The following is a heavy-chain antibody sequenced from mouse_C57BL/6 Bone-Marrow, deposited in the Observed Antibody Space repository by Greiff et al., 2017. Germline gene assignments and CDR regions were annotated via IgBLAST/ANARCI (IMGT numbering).Heavy chain of an antibody. J-gene: IGHJ2*01. D-gene: IGHD1-1*01. V-gene: IGHV1-52*01. Sequence: VQLQQPGAELVRHGSSVKLSCKAAGYTFTSYWMHWVKQRPIQGLEWIGNIDPSDSETHYNQKFKDKATLTVDKSSSTAYMQLSSLTSEDSAVYYCATTIYYYGSSLFYYWGQGTTLTVSS. CDR3: ATTIYYYGSSLFYY. CDR1: GYTFTSYW. CDR2: IDPSDSET.